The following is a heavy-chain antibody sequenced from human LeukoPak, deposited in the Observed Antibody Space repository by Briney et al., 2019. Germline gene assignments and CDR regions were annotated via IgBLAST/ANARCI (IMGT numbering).Heavy chain of an antibody. CDR1: GYTFTSYG. CDR3: ARGPYSNYWFDP. CDR2: ISAYNGNT. V-gene: IGHV1-18*01. J-gene: IGHJ5*02. Sequence: ASVKVSCKASGYTFTSYGISWVRQAPGQGLEWMGWISAYNGNTNYAQKLQGRVTITRDTSASTAYMELSSLRSEDTAVYFCARGPYSNYWFDPWGQGTLVTVSS. D-gene: IGHD4-11*01.